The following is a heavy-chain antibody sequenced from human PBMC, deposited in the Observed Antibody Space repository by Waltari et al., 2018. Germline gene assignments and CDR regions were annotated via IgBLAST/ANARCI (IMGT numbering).Heavy chain of an antibody. D-gene: IGHD3-10*01. V-gene: IGHV4-4*07. CDR2: IYSSGFP. CDR3: ARDLSEGWFGDQSPLGY. CDR1: GASMDNYY. Sequence: QVQLQESGPGRVKPSETLSLTCTFSGASMDNYYWNWIRQPAGKGLEWIGRIYSSGFPNYNPSLESRVTMSVDTSKNQLSLEVGSVTAADTAVYYCARDLSEGWFGDQSPLGYWGQGTVVTVSA. J-gene: IGHJ4*02.